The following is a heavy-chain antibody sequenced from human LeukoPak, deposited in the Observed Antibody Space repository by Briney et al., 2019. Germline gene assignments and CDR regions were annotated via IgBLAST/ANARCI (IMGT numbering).Heavy chain of an antibody. CDR2: IYYSGST. CDR1: GYSISSGYY. J-gene: IGHJ4*02. Sequence: SETLSLTCTVSGYSISSGYYWGWTRQPPGKGLEWIGSIYYSGSTYYNPSLKSRVTISVDTSKNQFSLKLSSVTAADTAVYYCARVDSYYFDYWGQGTLVTVSS. D-gene: IGHD4-11*01. CDR3: ARVDSYYFDY. V-gene: IGHV4-38-2*02.